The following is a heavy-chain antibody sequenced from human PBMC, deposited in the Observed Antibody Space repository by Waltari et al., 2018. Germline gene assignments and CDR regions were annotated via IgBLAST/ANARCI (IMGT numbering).Heavy chain of an antibody. Sequence: QVQLVQSGAEVKKSGASVKVSCKTSGYIFTNFAIHWVRQAPGQGLEWMGRINPNRGDQIYAQRLQGRVTMTGDTSITTAYMELTGLRSDDTAVYYCARSGGGTTTFGVAEWGQGSLVTVSS. CDR3: ARSGGGTTTFGVAE. V-gene: IGHV1-2*06. J-gene: IGHJ4*02. D-gene: IGHD3-3*01. CDR2: INPNRGDQ. CDR1: GYIFTNFA.